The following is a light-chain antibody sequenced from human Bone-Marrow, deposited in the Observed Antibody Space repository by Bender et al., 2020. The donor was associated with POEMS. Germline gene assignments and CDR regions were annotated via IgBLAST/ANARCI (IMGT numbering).Light chain of an antibody. J-gene: IGLJ3*02. CDR1: SGTFANYHL. Sequence: QSALTQPASVSGSPGQSIAISCTGTSGTFANYHLVSWHHQYPGRVPKLIIYEGTKRPSGVSQRISGSKSGNTASLTLSDLQAEDEGYYYCCSYAGSKVFGGGPKLTVL. V-gene: IGLV2-23*01. CDR3: CSYAGSKV. CDR2: EGT.